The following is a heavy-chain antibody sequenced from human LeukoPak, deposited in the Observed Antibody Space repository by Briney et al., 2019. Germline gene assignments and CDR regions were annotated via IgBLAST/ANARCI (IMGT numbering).Heavy chain of an antibody. Sequence: PGGSLRLSCAASGFTFSSYAMSWVRQAPGKGLEWVSYISSSGSTIYYADSVKGRFTISRDNAKNTLYLQMNSLRAEDTAVYYCAKQMAVDYFDYWGQGTLVTVSS. V-gene: IGHV3-23*01. CDR2: ISSSGSTI. D-gene: IGHD5-24*01. J-gene: IGHJ4*02. CDR3: AKQMAVDYFDY. CDR1: GFTFSSYA.